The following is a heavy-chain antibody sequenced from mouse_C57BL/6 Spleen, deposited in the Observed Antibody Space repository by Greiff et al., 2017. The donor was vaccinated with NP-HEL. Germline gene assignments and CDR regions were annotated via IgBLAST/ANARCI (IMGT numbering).Heavy chain of an antibody. J-gene: IGHJ3*01. D-gene: IGHD2-3*01. CDR1: GFTFSDYG. CDR2: ISRGSSTI. Sequence: EVMLVESGGGLVKPGGSLKLSCAASGFTFSDYGMHWVRQAPEKGLEWVAYISRGSSTIYYADTVKGRFTISRDNAKNTLFLQMTSLRSEDTAMYYCARRAIYDGYYEGFAYWGQGTLVTVSA. V-gene: IGHV5-17*01. CDR3: ARRAIYDGYYEGFAY.